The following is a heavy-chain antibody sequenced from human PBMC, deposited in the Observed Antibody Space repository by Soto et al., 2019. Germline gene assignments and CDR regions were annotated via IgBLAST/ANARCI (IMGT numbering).Heavy chain of an antibody. J-gene: IGHJ4*02. CDR1: GFTVSNNY. V-gene: IGHV3-53*01. CDR3: AKIPTGSGSSKFDY. CDR2: IYSGGSFT. Sequence: GGSLRLSCAVSGFTVSNNYMSWVRQAPGKGLEGVSVIYSGGSFTHYADSVRGRFTISRDNSQNQLYLQMNNLRGDDTAMYYCAKIPTGSGSSKFDYWGQGIQVTVSS. D-gene: IGHD3-10*01.